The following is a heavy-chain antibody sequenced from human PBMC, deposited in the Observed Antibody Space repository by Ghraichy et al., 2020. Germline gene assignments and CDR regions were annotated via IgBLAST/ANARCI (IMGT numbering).Heavy chain of an antibody. Sequence: GGSLRLSCAASGFTFSSYDMHWVRQATGKGLEWVSAIGTAGDPYYPGSVKGRFTISRENAKNSLYLQMNSLRAGDTAVYYCARETVTDSSGWHRYFDLWGRGTLVTVSS. CDR2: IGTAGDP. J-gene: IGHJ2*01. D-gene: IGHD6-19*01. CDR3: ARETVTDSSGWHRYFDL. CDR1: GFTFSSYD. V-gene: IGHV3-13*05.